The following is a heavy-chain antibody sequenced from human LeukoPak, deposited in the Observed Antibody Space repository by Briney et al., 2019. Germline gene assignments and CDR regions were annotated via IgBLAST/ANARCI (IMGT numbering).Heavy chain of an antibody. D-gene: IGHD6-13*01. CDR1: GGSISIYY. V-gene: IGHV4-59*08. CDR3: ARHLSPGIAPKDY. Sequence: SGTLSLTCTVSGGSISIYYGIWIRQPPGKGLEWIGYIYYSGSTNYNPSLKSRVTISVDTSKNQFSLKLSSVTSADTAVYYCARHLSPGIAPKDYWGQGNLVTVSS. CDR2: IYYSGST. J-gene: IGHJ4*02.